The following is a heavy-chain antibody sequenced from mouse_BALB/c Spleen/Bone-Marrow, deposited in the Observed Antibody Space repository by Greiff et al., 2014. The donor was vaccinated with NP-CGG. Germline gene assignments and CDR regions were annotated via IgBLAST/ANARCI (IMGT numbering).Heavy chain of an antibody. CDR3: ARVTGTDWYFDV. D-gene: IGHD4-1*01. CDR2: IWAGGST. V-gene: IGHV2-9*02. Sequence: VQLQESGPGLVAPSQSLSVTCTVSGFSLTSYGVHWVRQPPGKGLEWLGVIWAGGSTNYNSALMSRLSISKDNSKSQVFLKMNSLQTDDTAMYYCARVTGTDWYFDVWGAGTTVTVSS. J-gene: IGHJ1*01. CDR1: GFSLTSYG.